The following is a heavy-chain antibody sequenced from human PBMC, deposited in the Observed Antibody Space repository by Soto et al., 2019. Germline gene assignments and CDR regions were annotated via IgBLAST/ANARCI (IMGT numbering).Heavy chain of an antibody. V-gene: IGHV6-1*01. CDR3: ARDLWGLGSSWSLGWFDP. J-gene: IGHJ5*02. Sequence: PSQTLSLTFAISGDSVSSNSAAWNCISQSPSRGLEWLGRTYYRSKWYNDYAVSVKSRITINPDTSKNQFSLQLNSVTPEDTAVYYCARDLWGLGSSWSLGWFDPWGQGTLVTVSS. CDR2: TYYRSKWYN. D-gene: IGHD6-13*01. CDR1: GDSVSSNSAA.